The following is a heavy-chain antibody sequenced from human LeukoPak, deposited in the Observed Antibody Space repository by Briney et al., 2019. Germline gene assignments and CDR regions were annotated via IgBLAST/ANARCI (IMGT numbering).Heavy chain of an antibody. V-gene: IGHV1-46*01. J-gene: IGHJ4*02. CDR2: INPSGGST. Sequence: ASVKVSCKASGYTFTSYYMHWVRQAPEQGLEWMGIINPSGGSTSYAQKFQGRVTMTRDTSTSTVYMELSSLRSEDTAVYYCARVNTVTTTFDYWGQGTLVPVSS. D-gene: IGHD4-17*01. CDR1: GYTFTSYY. CDR3: ARVNTVTTTFDY.